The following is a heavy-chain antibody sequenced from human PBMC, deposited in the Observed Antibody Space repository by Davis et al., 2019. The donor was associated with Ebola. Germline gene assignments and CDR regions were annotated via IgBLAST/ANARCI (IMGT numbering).Heavy chain of an antibody. V-gene: IGHV4-61*08. D-gene: IGHD3-10*01. J-gene: IGHJ4*02. CDR3: ARDFGGSGRRASYYFDY. Sequence: MPSETLSLTCTVSGGSVSSGGYYWNWIRQPPGKGLEWIGYIYYSGSTYYNPSLKSRVTISVDTSKNQFSLKLSSVTAADTAVYYCARDFGGSGRRASYYFDYWGQGTLVTVSS. CDR2: IYYSGST. CDR1: GGSVSSGGYY.